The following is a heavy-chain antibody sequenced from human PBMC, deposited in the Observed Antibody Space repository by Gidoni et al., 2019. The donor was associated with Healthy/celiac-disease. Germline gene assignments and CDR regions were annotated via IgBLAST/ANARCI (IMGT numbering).Heavy chain of an antibody. CDR1: GFTVSSNY. V-gene: IGHV3-53*04. J-gene: IGHJ4*02. CDR2: IYSGGST. CDR3: ARSPERWRQFFDY. Sequence: EVQLVESGGGLVQPGGSLRLSCAASGFTVSSNYISWVRQAPGKGLEWVSVIYSGGSTYYADSVKGRFTISRHISKNTLYLQMNSLRAEDTAVYYCARSPERWRQFFDYWGQGTLVTVSS.